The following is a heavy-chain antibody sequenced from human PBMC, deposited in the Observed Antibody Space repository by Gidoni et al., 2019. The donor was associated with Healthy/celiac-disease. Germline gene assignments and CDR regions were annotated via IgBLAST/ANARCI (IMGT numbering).Heavy chain of an antibody. J-gene: IGHJ4*02. CDR1: RFPFSSYG. D-gene: IGHD3-22*01. CDR2: IWYDGSNK. V-gene: IGHV3-33*01. Sequence: QVQLVEPGGGVVQPGRPLRPSGAASRFPFSSYGMHWVRQAPGKGLEWVAFIWYDGSNKYYTDSVKGRFTISRDNSKNTLYLQMNSLRAEDTAVYYCAREYYDSSGYPLDYWGQGTLVTVSS. CDR3: AREYYDSSGYPLDY.